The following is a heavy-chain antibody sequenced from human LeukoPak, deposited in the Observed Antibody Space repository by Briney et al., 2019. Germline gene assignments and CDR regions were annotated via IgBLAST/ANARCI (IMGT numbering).Heavy chain of an antibody. CDR2: ISYDGSNK. CDR3: AKDSVMDGTGTGGDY. D-gene: IGHD1-7*01. J-gene: IGHJ4*02. Sequence: GGSLRLSCAVSGFTVSSNYMSWVRQAPGKGLEWVAVISYDGSNKYYADSVKGRFTISRDNSKNTLYLQMNSLRAEDTAVYYCAKDSVMDGTGTGGDYWGQGTPVTVSS. CDR1: GFTVSSNY. V-gene: IGHV3-30*18.